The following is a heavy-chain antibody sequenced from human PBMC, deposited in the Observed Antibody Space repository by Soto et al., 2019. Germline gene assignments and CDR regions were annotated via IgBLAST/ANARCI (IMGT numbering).Heavy chain of an antibody. V-gene: IGHV3-33*01. CDR2: IWYDGSNK. CDR3: ARGRVRANWYFHL. D-gene: IGHD1-1*01. J-gene: IGHJ2*01. CDR1: GFTFSSYG. Sequence: GGSLRLSCAASGFTFSSYGMHWVRQAPGKGLEWVAVIWYDGSNKYYADSVKGRFTISRDNSKNTLYLQMNSLRAEDTAVYYCARGRVRANWYFHLWGRGTLVTVS.